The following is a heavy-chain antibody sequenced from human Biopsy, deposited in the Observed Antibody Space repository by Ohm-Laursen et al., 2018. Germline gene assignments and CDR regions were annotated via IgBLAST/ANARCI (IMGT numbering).Heavy chain of an antibody. Sequence: SETLSLTCTVSGGSISGSGDYWSWIRQPPRKGLEWIGYISDRGSTNYNPSLRGRVTISVDTSKNQFSLKLTSVTAADTAVYYCARATNSTGWPYYYFYGMDVWGQGTTVTVSS. J-gene: IGHJ6*02. CDR3: ARATNSTGWPYYYFYGMDV. V-gene: IGHV4-61*08. CDR1: GGSISGSGDY. CDR2: ISDRGST. D-gene: IGHD2/OR15-2a*01.